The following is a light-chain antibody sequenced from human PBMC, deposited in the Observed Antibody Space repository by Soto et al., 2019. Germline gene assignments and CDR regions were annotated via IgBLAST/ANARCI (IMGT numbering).Light chain of an antibody. CDR1: NIGSKG. Sequence: SYELTQPPSGSVAPGKTASISCGGNNIGSKGVHWYQQNPGQAPVLVIYSDTDLPPVIPERFSGSNSANLATLTSGRVEAGDEADYYCQVWDSGSAHVVFGGGTKLTVL. CDR2: SDT. J-gene: IGLJ2*01. CDR3: QVWDSGSAHVV. V-gene: IGLV3-21*04.